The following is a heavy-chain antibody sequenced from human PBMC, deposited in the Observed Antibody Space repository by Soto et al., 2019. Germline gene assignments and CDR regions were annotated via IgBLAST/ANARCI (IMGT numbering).Heavy chain of an antibody. CDR2: INPSSGGT. J-gene: IGHJ4*02. D-gene: IGHD1-1*01. CDR1: GYTFTGYF. CDR3: ARRGLSNNDY. Sequence: ASVKVSCKASGYTFTGYFLHWVRQAPGQGLEWMGWINPSSGGTNYAQKFQGWVTMTRDTSISAAYMELNRLTSDDTAVYYCARRGLSNNDYWGQGTLVTVSS. V-gene: IGHV1-2*04.